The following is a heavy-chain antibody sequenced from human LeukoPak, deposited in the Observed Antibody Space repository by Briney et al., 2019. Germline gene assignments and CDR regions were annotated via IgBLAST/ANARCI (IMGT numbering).Heavy chain of an antibody. CDR3: AKDDCGANCYALIDY. V-gene: IGHV3-30-3*01. D-gene: IGHD2-21*02. CDR2: ISYDGSNK. J-gene: IGHJ4*02. CDR1: GFTFNNYA. Sequence: PGGSLRLSCAASGFTFNNYAMGWVRQAPGKGLEWVAVISYDGSNKYYADSVTGRFTISRDNSKNTLYLQMNGLRAEDTAVYYCAKDDCGANCYALIDYWGQGTLVTVSS.